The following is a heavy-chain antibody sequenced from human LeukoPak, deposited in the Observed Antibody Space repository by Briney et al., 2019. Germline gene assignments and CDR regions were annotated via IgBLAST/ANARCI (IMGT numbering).Heavy chain of an antibody. J-gene: IGHJ5*02. CDR2: IYHSGST. D-gene: IGHD3-10*01. V-gene: IGHV4-38-2*02. Sequence: SETLSLTCTVSGYSISSGYYWGWIRQPPGKGLEWIGSIYHSGSTYYNPSLKSRVTISVDTSKNQFSLKLSSVTAADTAVYYCARDPTYYYDPWGQGTLFTVSS. CDR3: ARDPTYYYDP. CDR1: GYSISSGYY.